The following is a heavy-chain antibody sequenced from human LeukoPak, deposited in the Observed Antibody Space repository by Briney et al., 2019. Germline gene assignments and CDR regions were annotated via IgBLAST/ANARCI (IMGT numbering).Heavy chain of an antibody. J-gene: IGHJ5*02. D-gene: IGHD2-15*01. CDR1: GYTFTGYY. Sequence: ASVKVSCKASGYTFTGYYMHWVRQAPGQGLEWMGWINPNSGGTNYAQKFQGRVTMTRDTSISTAYMELSRLRSDDTAVYYCARDRFIVVVVAATPYWFDPWGQGTLVTVSS. CDR3: ARDRFIVVVVAATPYWFDP. CDR2: INPNSGGT. V-gene: IGHV1-2*02.